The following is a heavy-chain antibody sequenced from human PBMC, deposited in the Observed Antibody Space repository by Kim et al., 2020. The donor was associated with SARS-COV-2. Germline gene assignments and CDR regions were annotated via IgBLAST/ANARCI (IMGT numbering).Heavy chain of an antibody. J-gene: IGHJ4*02. CDR2: GGST. Sequence: GGSTYYADSVKGRFTISRDNSKNTLYLQMNSLRAEDTAVYYCAKTPGLAYWGQGTLVTVSS. V-gene: IGHV3-23*01. CDR3: AKTPGLAY.